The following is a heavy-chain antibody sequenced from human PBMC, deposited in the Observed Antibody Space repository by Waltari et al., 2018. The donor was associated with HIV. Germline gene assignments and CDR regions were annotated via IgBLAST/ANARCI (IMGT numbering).Heavy chain of an antibody. CDR1: GFTFRTYG. CDR2: ISFDGSNQ. V-gene: IGHV3-30*03. D-gene: IGHD1-1*01. Sequence: QVQLVELGGGVVQPGRSLRLSCDASGFTFRTYGMHWVRQAPGKGLEGVAVISFDGSNQYYADSVRGRFTISRDNSKKKVFLQMNSLRLDDSALYYCATGQQVWETWSQLDYWGQGTLVIVSS. CDR3: ATGQQVWETWSQLDY. J-gene: IGHJ4*02.